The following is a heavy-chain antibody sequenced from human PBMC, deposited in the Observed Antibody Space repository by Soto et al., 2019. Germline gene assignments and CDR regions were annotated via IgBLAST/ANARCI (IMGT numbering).Heavy chain of an antibody. V-gene: IGHV4-30-4*01. J-gene: IGHJ6*02. CDR3: ARAYYGSGSYYNRGSYYYYGMDV. CDR1: GGSISSGDYY. D-gene: IGHD3-10*01. CDR2: IYYSGST. Sequence: SETLSLTCTVSGGSISSGDYYWSWIRQPPGKSLERIGYIYYSGSTYYNPSLKSRVTISVDTSKNQFSLKLSSVTAADTAVYYCARAYYGSGSYYNRGSYYYYGMDVWGQGTTVTVSS.